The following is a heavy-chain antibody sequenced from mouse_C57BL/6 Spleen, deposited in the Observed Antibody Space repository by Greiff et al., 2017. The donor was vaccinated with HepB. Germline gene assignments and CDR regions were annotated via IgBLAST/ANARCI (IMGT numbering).Heavy chain of an antibody. V-gene: IGHV1-26*01. Sequence: VQLQQSGPELVKPGASVKISCKASGYTFTDYYMNWVKQSHGKSLEWIGDINPNNGGTSYNQKFKGKATLTVDKSSSTAYMELRSLTSEDSAVYYCARWPHSSGYLYYAMDYWGQGTSVTVSS. CDR3: ARWPHSSGYLYYAMDY. CDR1: GYTFTDYY. J-gene: IGHJ4*01. CDR2: INPNNGGT. D-gene: IGHD3-2*02.